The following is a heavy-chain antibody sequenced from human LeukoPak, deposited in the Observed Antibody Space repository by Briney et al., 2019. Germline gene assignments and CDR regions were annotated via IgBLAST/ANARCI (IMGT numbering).Heavy chain of an antibody. CDR2: ISYDGSNK. V-gene: IGHV3-30*18. D-gene: IGHD6-19*01. J-gene: IGHJ3*02. CDR1: GFTFSSYG. Sequence: GSLRLSCAASGFTFSSYGMHWVRQAPGKGLEWVAVISYDGSNKYYVDSVKGRFTISRDNSKNTLYLQMNSLRAEDTAVYYCAKSGSGWYRDAFDIWGQGTMVIVSS. CDR3: AKSGSGWYRDAFDI.